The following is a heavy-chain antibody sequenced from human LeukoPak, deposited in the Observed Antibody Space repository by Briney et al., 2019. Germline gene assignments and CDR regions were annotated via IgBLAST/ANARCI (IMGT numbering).Heavy chain of an antibody. V-gene: IGHV3-48*04. D-gene: IGHD2-2*01. J-gene: IGHJ6*03. CDR3: ARDGGYCSSTSWLYYMDA. Sequence: PGRSLRLSCAASGFTFSSYSMNWVRQAPGKGLEWVSYISSSSSTIYYADSVKGRLTISRDNAKNSLYLQMNSLRAEDTAVYYCARDGGYCSSTSWLYYMDAWGKGTTVTVSS. CDR2: ISSSSSTI. CDR1: GFTFSSYS.